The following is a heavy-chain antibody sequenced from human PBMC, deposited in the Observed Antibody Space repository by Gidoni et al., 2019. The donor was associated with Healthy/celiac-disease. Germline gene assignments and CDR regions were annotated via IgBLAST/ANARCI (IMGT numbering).Heavy chain of an antibody. CDR3: ASWQQPDYYYYYGMDV. D-gene: IGHD6-13*01. J-gene: IGHJ6*02. CDR2: IYSGGST. CDR1: GFPVSSNY. V-gene: IGHV3-53*02. Sequence: EVQLVETGGGLIQPGGSLRLSCAASGFPVSSNYMSWVRQAPGKGLEWVSVIYSGGSTYYADSVKGRFTISRDNSKNTLYLQMNSLRAEDTAVYYCASWQQPDYYYYYGMDVWGQGTTVTVSS.